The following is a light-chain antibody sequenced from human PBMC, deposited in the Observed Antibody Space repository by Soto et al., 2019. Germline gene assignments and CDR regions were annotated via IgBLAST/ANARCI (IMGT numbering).Light chain of an antibody. V-gene: IGLV2-23*02. Sequence: QSVLTQPPSVSGSPGQSITISCTATSSDVVRYNLVSWYQQHPGKAPKLIIYEVSKPPSGVSNRFSGSKSGNTASLRISGLQAVDEADYYCCSCAGSTSFVVFGGGTKLTVL. J-gene: IGLJ2*01. CDR1: SSDVVRYNL. CDR2: EVS. CDR3: CSCAGSTSFVV.